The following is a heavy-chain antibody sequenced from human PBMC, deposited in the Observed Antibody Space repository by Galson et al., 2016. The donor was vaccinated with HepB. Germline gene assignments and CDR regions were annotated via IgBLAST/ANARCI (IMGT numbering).Heavy chain of an antibody. CDR3: ARDPPASSAGTWA. V-gene: IGHV3-66*02. Sequence: SLRLSCAVSGLDVNRHLMSWVRQAPGKGLECLSVIYSGGNTNYADSVKGRFTIPRDKNTVYLQMNSLRSEDTAVYYCARDPPASSAGTWAWGQGTLVTDSS. D-gene: IGHD6-13*01. J-gene: IGHJ1*01. CDR1: GLDVNRHL. CDR2: IYSGGNT.